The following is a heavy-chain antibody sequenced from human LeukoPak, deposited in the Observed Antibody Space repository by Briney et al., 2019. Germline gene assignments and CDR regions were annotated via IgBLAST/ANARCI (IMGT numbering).Heavy chain of an antibody. V-gene: IGHV4-61*02. CDR1: GGLISSGSYY. D-gene: IGHD2-2*01. Sequence: SETLSLTCTVSGGLISSGSYYWSWIRQPAGKGLEWIGRIDSSGSTNYNPALRSRLTISVDTSKNQFSLKLSSVTAADTAVYYCASTICISTSCYPGVVDYWGQGTLVTVSS. J-gene: IGHJ4*02. CDR3: ASTICISTSCYPGVVDY. CDR2: IDSSGST.